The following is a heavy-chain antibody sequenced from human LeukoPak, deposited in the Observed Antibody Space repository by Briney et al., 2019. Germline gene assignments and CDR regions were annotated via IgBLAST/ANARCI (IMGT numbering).Heavy chain of an antibody. D-gene: IGHD2/OR15-2a*01. J-gene: IGHJ4*02. CDR1: GGSFSAYY. CDR3: AGHHPRNTVDF. V-gene: IGHV4-59*08. Sequence: SETLSLTCDVYGGSFSAYYWSWIRQPPGKGLEWIAYISDIGSINYNPSLKSRVTISLDTSKNQFSLKLSSVTAADTAVYYCAGHHPRNTVDFWGQGTLVTVSS. CDR2: ISDIGSI.